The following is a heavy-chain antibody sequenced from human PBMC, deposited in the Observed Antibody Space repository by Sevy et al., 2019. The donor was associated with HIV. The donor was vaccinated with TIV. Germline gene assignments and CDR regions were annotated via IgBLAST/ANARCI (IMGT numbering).Heavy chain of an antibody. D-gene: IGHD3-10*01. CDR2: ISAYNGHT. J-gene: IGHJ4*02. V-gene: IGHV1-18*01. CDR1: GYTFSTYG. Sequence: ASVKVSCKASGYTFSTYGISWVRQAPGQGLQWMGWISAYNGHTNYAQKVQGRVTMTIDTSTVTAYMELRSLRSDDTAVYYCARDRGNGLDQILFDNWGQGTLVTVSS. CDR3: ARDRGNGLDQILFDN.